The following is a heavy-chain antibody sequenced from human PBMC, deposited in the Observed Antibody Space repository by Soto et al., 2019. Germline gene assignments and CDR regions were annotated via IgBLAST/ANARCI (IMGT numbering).Heavy chain of an antibody. CDR3: ARPGIFGVVPKGSPYYYYGMDV. V-gene: IGHV1-46*01. CDR1: GYTFTSYY. D-gene: IGHD3-3*01. CDR2: INPSGGST. J-gene: IGHJ6*02. Sequence: ASVKVSCKASGYTFTSYYMHWVRQATGQGLEWMGIINPSGGSTSYAQKFQGRVTMTRDTSTSTVYMELSSLRSEDTAVYYCARPGIFGVVPKGSPYYYYGMDVWGQGTTVTVSS.